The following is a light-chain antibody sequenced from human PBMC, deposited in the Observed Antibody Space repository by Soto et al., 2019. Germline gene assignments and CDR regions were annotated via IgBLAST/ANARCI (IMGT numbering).Light chain of an antibody. CDR3: QQYNNWPLGT. Sequence: ETAMTQSPVILSLSPGERATLSCRASQTVGDNVAWYRQKPGQPPSHLISGASTRAPGVPARFSGSGSGTDFILTISSLQSEDFGFYYCQQYNNWPLGTFGQGTRVEI. J-gene: IGKJ1*01. CDR1: QTVGDN. CDR2: GAS. V-gene: IGKV3-15*01.